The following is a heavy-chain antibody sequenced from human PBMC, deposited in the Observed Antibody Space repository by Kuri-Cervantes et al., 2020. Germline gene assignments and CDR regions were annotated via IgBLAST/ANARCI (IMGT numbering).Heavy chain of an antibody. CDR1: GFTFSSYG. CDR2: ISYDGSNK. CDR3: AKDIVDIVATALDY. D-gene: IGHD5-12*01. V-gene: IGHV3-30*18. Sequence: GESLKISCAASGFTFSSYGMHWVRQAPGKGLEWVAVISYDGSNKYYADSVKGRFTISRDNSKNTLYLQMNSLRAEDTAVYYCAKDIVDIVATALDYWGQRTLVTVSS. J-gene: IGHJ4*02.